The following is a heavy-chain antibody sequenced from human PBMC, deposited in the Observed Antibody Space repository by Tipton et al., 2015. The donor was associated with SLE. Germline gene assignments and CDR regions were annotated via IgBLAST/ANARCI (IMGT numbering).Heavy chain of an antibody. V-gene: IGHV3-30*03. D-gene: IGHD2/OR15-2a*01. CDR3: ATDCNRGDCHHS. J-gene: IGHJ4*02. CDR2: MSYDESFI. CDR1: GFTFRNYG. Sequence: SLRLSCVVSGFTFRNYGMHWVRQAPGKGLEWLAVMSYDESFIQYADSVRGRCTISRDISKNTLYLQMDSLRAEDTAVYYCATDCNRGDCHHSWGLGTLVTVSS.